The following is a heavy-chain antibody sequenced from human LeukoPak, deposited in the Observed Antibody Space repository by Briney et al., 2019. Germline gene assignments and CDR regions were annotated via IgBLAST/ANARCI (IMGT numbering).Heavy chain of an antibody. CDR3: ARGGLPRSDIVVVPADLLN. V-gene: IGHV1-69*01. CDR1: GGTFSSYA. D-gene: IGHD2-2*01. CDR2: IIPISGTA. J-gene: IGHJ4*02. Sequence: EASVKVSCKASGGTFSSYAISWVRQAPGQGLEWMGGIIPISGTANYAQKFQGRVTITADESTSTAYMELSSLRSEDTAVYYCARGGLPRSDIVVVPADLLNWGQGTLVTVSS.